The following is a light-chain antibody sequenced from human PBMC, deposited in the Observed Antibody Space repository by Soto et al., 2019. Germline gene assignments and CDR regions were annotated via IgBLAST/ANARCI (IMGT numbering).Light chain of an antibody. J-gene: IGLJ3*02. CDR2: DKD. CDR1: SSNIGSNL. V-gene: IGLV1-51*01. Sequence: QSVLTQPPSVSAAPGQRVTISCSGTSSNIGSNLVSWYQHLPGTAPKLLIYDKDKRPSGISDRFSGSKSGTSATLGITGLQTGDEADYYCGAWDISRSVGVFGGGTKLTVL. CDR3: GAWDISRSVGV.